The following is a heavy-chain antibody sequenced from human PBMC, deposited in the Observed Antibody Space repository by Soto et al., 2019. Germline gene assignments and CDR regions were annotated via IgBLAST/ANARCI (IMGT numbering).Heavy chain of an antibody. CDR3: ARSYDSSGYYEGYWYFDL. CDR1: GGTFSSYA. J-gene: IGHJ2*01. CDR2: IVPIFGTA. V-gene: IGHV1-69*12. Sequence: QVQLVQSGAEVKKPGSSVKVSCKASGGTFSSYAISWVRQAPGQGLEWMGGIVPIFGTANYEQKFQGRVTITADESTSTAYMELSSLRSEDTAVYYCARSYDSSGYYEGYWYFDLWGRGTLVTVSS. D-gene: IGHD3-22*01.